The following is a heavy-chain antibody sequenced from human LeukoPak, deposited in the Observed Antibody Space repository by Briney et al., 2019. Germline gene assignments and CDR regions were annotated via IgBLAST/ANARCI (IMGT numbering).Heavy chain of an antibody. J-gene: IGHJ3*02. Sequence: PGGSLRLSCAASGFTFSDYYMSWIRQAPGKGLEWVSYISSSGSTIYYADSVKGRFTISRDNAKNSLYLQMNSLRAEDTALYYCAREGRFLEWLAWKTDAFDIWGQGTMVTVSS. D-gene: IGHD3-3*01. CDR3: AREGRFLEWLAWKTDAFDI. CDR1: GFTFSDYY. V-gene: IGHV3-11*01. CDR2: ISSSGSTI.